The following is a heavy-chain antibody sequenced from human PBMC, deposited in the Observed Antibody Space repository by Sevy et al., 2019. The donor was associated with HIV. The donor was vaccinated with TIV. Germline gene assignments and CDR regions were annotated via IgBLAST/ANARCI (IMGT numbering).Heavy chain of an antibody. J-gene: IGHJ3*02. CDR3: AKEETIVVMVTYALDM. CDR2: ISTNGNIT. V-gene: IGHV3-23*01. D-gene: IGHD2-8*01. Sequence: GGSLRLSCTASGFAFNTYAMYWVHQAPGKVLEWVSSISTNGNITYYEDSVKGRFIVSRDSSKNTVYLQMHSLRIDEKAVYYCAKEETIVVMVTYALDMGGPGTTVAVS. CDR1: GFAFNTYA.